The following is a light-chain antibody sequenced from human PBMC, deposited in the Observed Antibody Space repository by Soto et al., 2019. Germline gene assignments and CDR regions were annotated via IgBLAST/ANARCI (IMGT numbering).Light chain of an antibody. CDR1: QEINNY. Sequence: DFQMTQSPSSLSASVGDRVIITCRASQEINNYLAWYQQKPGRAPNLLIYAASTLQSGVPSRFSGSGSGTDFTLTISSLQPEDVATYYCQNYTTAPWAFGQGTKVELK. J-gene: IGKJ1*01. CDR2: AAS. CDR3: QNYTTAPWA. V-gene: IGKV1-27*01.